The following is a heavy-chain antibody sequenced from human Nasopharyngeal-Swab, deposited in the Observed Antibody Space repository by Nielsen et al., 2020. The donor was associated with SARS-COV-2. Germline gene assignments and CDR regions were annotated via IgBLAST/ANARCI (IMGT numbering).Heavy chain of an antibody. J-gene: IGHJ4*02. CDR2: IKQGGSEQ. V-gene: IGHV3-7*02. CDR1: GFPFRNYY. Sequence: GGSLRLSCAASGFPFRNYYMTWVRQPPGKGLEWVANIKQGGSEQFYVDSVKGRFTTSRDNAKNTLYLQMTSLRAEDTAVYYCARVKYDSSGRYYSGSDYWGQGTLVTVSS. CDR3: ARVKYDSSGRYYSGSDY. D-gene: IGHD3-22*01.